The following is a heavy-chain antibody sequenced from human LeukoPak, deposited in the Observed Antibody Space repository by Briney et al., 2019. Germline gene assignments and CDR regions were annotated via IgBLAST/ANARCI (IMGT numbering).Heavy chain of an antibody. V-gene: IGHV1-46*01. Sequence: ASVKVSCKASGYTFTSYYMHWVRQAPGQGLEWMGIINPSGGSTSYAQKFQGRVTMTRDTSTSTVYMELSSLRSEDTAVYYCARDPRGYCYGLRAYYYYMDVWGKGTTVTVSS. CDR3: ARDPRGYCYGLRAYYYYMDV. J-gene: IGHJ6*03. CDR2: INPSGGST. D-gene: IGHD5-18*01. CDR1: GYTFTSYY.